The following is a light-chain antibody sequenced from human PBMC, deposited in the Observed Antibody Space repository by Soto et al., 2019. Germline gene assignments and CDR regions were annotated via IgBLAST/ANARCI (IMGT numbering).Light chain of an antibody. CDR2: DAS. Sequence: MVLTRSTGTVSFAPFERARLSARCIQSVSSSYLAWYQQKPGQAPRLLIYDASNRATGIPARFSGSGSGTEFTLTISSLQSEDFAVYYCQKYNKWPSKFGQGTKVDIK. CDR1: QSVSSSY. CDR3: QKYNKWPSK. J-gene: IGKJ1*01. V-gene: IGKV3D-15*01.